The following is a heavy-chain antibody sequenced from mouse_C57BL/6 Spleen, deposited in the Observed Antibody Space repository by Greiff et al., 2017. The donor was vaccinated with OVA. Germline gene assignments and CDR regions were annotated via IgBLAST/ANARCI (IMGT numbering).Heavy chain of an antibody. D-gene: IGHD2-4*01. CDR3: REDYRRRDFDY. V-gene: IGHV6-6*01. CDR2: IRNKANNHAT. J-gene: IGHJ2*01. CDR1: GFTFSDAW. Sequence: EVKLEESGGGLVQPGGSMKLSCAASGFTFSDAWMDWVRQSPEKGLEWVAEIRNKANNHATYYAVSGKGRFTISRDDSKNSVYLQMNSLRAEDSDIYYCREDYRRRDFDYWGQGTTLTVSS.